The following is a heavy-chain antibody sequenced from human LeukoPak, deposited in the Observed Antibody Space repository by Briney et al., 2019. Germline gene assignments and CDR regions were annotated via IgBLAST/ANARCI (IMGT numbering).Heavy chain of an antibody. CDR1: GGSFSGYY. CDR2: INHSGST. J-gene: IGHJ4*02. Sequence: PSETLSLTCAVYGGSFSGYYWSWIRQPPGKVLEWIGEINHSGSTNYNPSLKGRVTISVDTSKNQFSLKLSSVTAADTAVYYCASRTAAGLYYFDYWGQGTLVTVSS. CDR3: ASRTAAGLYYFDY. D-gene: IGHD6-13*01. V-gene: IGHV4-34*01.